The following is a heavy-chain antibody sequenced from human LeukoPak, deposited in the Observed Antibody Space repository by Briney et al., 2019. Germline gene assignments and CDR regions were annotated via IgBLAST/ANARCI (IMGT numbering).Heavy chain of an antibody. J-gene: IGHJ4*02. D-gene: IGHD3-22*01. CDR2: IIPIFGTA. CDR3: ARDYRYSYDSSGDYFDY. Sequence: SVKVSCKASGGTFSSYAISWVRQAPGQGLEWMGRIIPIFGTANYAQKFQGRVTITTDESTSTAYMELSRLRSEDTAVYYCARDYRYSYDSSGDYFDYWGQGPLVTVST. V-gene: IGHV1-69*05. CDR1: GGTFSSYA.